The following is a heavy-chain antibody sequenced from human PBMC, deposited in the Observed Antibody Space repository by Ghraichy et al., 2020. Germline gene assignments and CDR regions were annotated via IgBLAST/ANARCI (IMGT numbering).Heavy chain of an antibody. J-gene: IGHJ4*02. CDR1: GFTFSSYG. Sequence: GGSLRLSCAASGFTFSSYGMHWVRQAPGKGLEWVAVIWYDGSNKYYADSVKGRFTISRDNSKNTLYLQMNSLRAEDTAVYYCARGWGGLGANFDYWGQGTLVTVSS. V-gene: IGHV3-33*01. CDR2: IWYDGSNK. D-gene: IGHD3-3*01. CDR3: ARGWGGLGANFDY.